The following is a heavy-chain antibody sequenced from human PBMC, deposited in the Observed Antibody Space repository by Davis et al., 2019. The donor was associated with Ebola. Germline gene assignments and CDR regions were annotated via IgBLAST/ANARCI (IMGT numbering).Heavy chain of an antibody. V-gene: IGHV3-74*01. CDR1: GLTFNSYW. Sequence: GESLKISCAASGLTFNSYWMHWVRQAPGKGLEWVSHVTSDGSTTSYADSVKGRFTISRDNAKNTLYLQMSSLRAEDTAVYYCATGETYYYESSGYYNSWGQGTLVTVSS. D-gene: IGHD3-22*01. CDR2: VTSDGSTT. CDR3: ATGETYYYESSGYYNS. J-gene: IGHJ5*02.